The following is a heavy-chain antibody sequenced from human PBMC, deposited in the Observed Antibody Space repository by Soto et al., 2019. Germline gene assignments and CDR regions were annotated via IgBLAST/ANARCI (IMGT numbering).Heavy chain of an antibody. CDR3: ARGYFDSGHGYDL. V-gene: IGHV5-51*01. Sequence: EQLEQSGAEVKKPGESLKISCKGPGHLFNNHWIGWVRQTPGKGLEWMGLIFTRDSETKTSPSFQGHVSFSVDNSINTVYVQWTSLKTTDTGIYFCARGYFDSGHGYDLWGQGTLVTVSS. CDR2: IFTRDSET. CDR1: GHLFNNHW. D-gene: IGHD3-10*01. J-gene: IGHJ5*02.